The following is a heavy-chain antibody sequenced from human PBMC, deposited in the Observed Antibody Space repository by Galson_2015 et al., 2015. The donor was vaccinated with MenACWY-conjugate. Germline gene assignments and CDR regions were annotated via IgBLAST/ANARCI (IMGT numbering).Heavy chain of an antibody. CDR1: GFTFSSYW. CDR2: INIDGTST. J-gene: IGHJ6*02. Sequence: SLRLSCAASGFTFSSYWMHWVRQAPGKGLLWVSRINIDGTSTYYADSVKGRFTISRDNAKNTLYLQMNSLRAEDTAVYYCARGVVRIGGYYGMDVWGQGTTVTVSS. V-gene: IGHV3-74*01. D-gene: IGHD3-3*01. CDR3: ARGVVRIGGYYGMDV.